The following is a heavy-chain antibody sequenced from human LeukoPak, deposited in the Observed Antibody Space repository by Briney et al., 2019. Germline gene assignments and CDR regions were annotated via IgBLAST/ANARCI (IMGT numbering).Heavy chain of an antibody. CDR2: ISAYNGNT. CDR1: GYTFTSYG. D-gene: IGHD3-22*01. J-gene: IGHJ5*02. CDR3: ARGGYYSSQSQFDP. V-gene: IGHV1-18*01. Sequence: ASVKVSCKASGYTFTSYGISWVRQAPGQGLEWMGWISAYNGNTNYAQKLQGRVTMTTDPSTSTAYLELRSLRSDDTAVYYCARGGYYSSQSQFDPWGQGTLVTVSS.